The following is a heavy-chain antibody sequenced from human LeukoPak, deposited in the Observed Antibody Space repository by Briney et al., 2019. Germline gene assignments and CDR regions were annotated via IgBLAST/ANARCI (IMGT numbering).Heavy chain of an antibody. V-gene: IGHV3-21*01. J-gene: IGHJ3*02. CDR3: ARDAFDI. CDR1: GFTFSSYS. Sequence: PGGSLRLSCAASGFTFSSYSMNWVRQAPGKGLEWVSSISSSRSYIYYADSVKGRFNNSRDNAKNSLYLQMNSLRSEDTAVYYCARDAFDIWGQGTMVTVSS. CDR2: ISSSRSYI.